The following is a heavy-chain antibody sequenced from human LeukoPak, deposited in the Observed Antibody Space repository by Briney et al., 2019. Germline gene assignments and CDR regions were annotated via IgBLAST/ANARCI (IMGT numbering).Heavy chain of an antibody. V-gene: IGHV4-4*02. CDR3: AREQARRLDY. Sequence: SETLSLTCAVSGGSISSSNWWSWIRQPPGKGLEWIGYIYYSGFTNYNPSFRSRVTISVDTSKNQFSLKLSSVTAADTAVYYCAREQARRLDYWGQGTLVTVSS. D-gene: IGHD5-12*01. CDR1: GGSISSSNW. J-gene: IGHJ4*02. CDR2: IYYSGFT.